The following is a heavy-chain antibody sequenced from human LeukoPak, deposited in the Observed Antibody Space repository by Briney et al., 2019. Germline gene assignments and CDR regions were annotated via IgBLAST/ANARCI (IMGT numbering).Heavy chain of an antibody. CDR3: ARVPGYYYYMDV. J-gene: IGHJ6*03. CDR1: GGSFSGYY. D-gene: IGHD3-10*01. Sequence: SETLSLTCAVYGGSFSGYYWIWIRQPPGKGLEWIGSIYYSGSTYYNPSLKSRVTISVDTSKNQFSLKLSSVTAADTAVYYCARVPGYYYYMDVWGKGTTVTVSS. V-gene: IGHV4-34*01. CDR2: IYYSGST.